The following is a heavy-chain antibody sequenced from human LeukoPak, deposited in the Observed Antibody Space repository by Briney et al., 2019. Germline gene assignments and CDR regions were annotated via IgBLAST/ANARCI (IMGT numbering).Heavy chain of an antibody. CDR1: GDSISSGKNY. D-gene: IGHD4-23*01. CDR3: ARVVLTTVVTPFPDY. CDR2: TYVSGAT. J-gene: IGHJ4*02. Sequence: PSETLSLTCTVSGDSISSGKNYWSWIRQPAGKGLEWIGRTYVSGATNYSPSLKSRVTISVDTAKNQFSLKLSSVTAADTAVYYCARVVLTTVVTPFPDYWGQGTLVTVSS. V-gene: IGHV4-61*02.